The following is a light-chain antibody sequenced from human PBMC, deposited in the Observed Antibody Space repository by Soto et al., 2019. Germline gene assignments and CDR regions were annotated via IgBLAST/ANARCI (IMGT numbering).Light chain of an antibody. Sequence: QSVLTQPASVSGSPGQSITISCTGTSSDIGGFNFVSWYHHHPGYAPQLIIYEVTNRPSGISSRFSASKSGNTASLTISGLQPEDEADYYCGSYTSTTTLVLFGGGTKVTVL. CDR3: GSYTSTTTLVL. J-gene: IGLJ2*01. V-gene: IGLV2-14*01. CDR1: SSDIGGFNF. CDR2: EVT.